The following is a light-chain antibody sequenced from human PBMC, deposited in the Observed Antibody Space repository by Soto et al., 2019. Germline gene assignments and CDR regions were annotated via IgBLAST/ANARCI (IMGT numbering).Light chain of an antibody. CDR3: QSYDCSLSGGV. CDR2: GNS. V-gene: IGLV1-40*01. J-gene: IGLJ3*02. Sequence: QSVLTQPPSVSGAPGQRVTISCTGSSSNIGAGYDVHWYQQLPGTAPTLLFNGNSNRPSGVPDRFSCSTSGTSASVALTGREAEDEDEYYCQSYDCSLSGGVFGGGTKVTVL. CDR1: SSNIGAGYD.